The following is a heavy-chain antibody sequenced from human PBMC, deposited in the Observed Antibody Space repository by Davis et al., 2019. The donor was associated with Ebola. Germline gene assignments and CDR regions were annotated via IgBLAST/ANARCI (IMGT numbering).Heavy chain of an antibody. J-gene: IGHJ5*02. CDR1: GGSFSGYY. Sequence: MPSETLSLTCAVYGGSFSGYYWSWIRQPPGKGLEWIGEINHSGSTNYNPSLKSRVTISVDTSKNQFSLQLNSVTPEDTAVYYCARGIRGYLDPWGQGTLVTVSS. D-gene: IGHD5-18*01. V-gene: IGHV4-34*01. CDR3: ARGIRGYLDP. CDR2: INHSGST.